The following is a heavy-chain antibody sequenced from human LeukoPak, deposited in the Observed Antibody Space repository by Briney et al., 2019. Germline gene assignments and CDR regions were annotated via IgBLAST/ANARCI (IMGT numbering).Heavy chain of an antibody. CDR2: INPNSGGT. CDR3: SRSQTNSKFDY. D-gene: IGHD4-23*01. J-gene: IGHJ4*02. CDR1: GYTFTGYY. V-gene: IGHV1-2*02. Sequence: ASVKVSCKASGYTFTGYYMHWVRQAPGQGLEWMGWINPNSGGTNYAQKFQGRITMTRDTSISTAYMELSRLRSDDTAVYYCSRSQTNSKFDYWGQGTLVTVSS.